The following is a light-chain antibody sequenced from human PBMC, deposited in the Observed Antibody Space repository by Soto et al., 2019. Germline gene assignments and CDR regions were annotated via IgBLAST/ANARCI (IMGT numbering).Light chain of an antibody. CDR1: QSISTR. J-gene: IGKJ1*01. CDR2: KAS. CDR3: HPSGT. V-gene: IGKV1-5*03. Sequence: DIQMTQSPSTLSASVGDRVTITCRASQSISTRLAWYQQKPGRAPNLLIYKASDLKTGVPSRFSGSGSGTEFTLSIPTLQPDDFATYSCHPSGTFGQGTKVEIK.